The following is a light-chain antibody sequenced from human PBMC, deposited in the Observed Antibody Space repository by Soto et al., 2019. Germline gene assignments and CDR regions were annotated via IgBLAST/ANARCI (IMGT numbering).Light chain of an antibody. Sequence: EVVLTQSPVTLSLSPGERATLSCRASQSVSNNYLAWYQQKPGQAPRLLIYGASTRAPGIPARFSGSGSGTEFTLTISSLEPEDFAVYYCQQRSSWPPSITFGQGTRLEIK. CDR2: GAS. V-gene: IGKV3-11*01. CDR3: QQRSSWPPSIT. J-gene: IGKJ5*01. CDR1: QSVSNNY.